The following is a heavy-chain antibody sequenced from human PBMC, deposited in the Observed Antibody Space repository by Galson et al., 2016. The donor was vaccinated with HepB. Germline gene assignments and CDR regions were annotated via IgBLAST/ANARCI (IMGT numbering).Heavy chain of an antibody. CDR3: ARHGPVTTHFY. CDR1: DDSISSSRYY. J-gene: IGHJ4*02. Sequence: SETLSLTCTVSDDSISSSRYYWGWIRQPPGKGLEWIGSLYYSGSTFYNPSLKSRVTLSADTSKKQFSLELNSVTAADRAVYYCARHGPVTTHFYWGQGTLVTVSS. D-gene: IGHD4-11*01. V-gene: IGHV4-39*01. CDR2: LYYSGST.